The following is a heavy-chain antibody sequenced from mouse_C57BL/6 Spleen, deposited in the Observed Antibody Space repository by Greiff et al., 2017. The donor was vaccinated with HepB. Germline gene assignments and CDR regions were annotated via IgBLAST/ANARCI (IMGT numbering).Heavy chain of an antibody. CDR3: ARHDVDYWYFDV. V-gene: IGHV5-9*01. CDR2: ISGGGGNT. Sequence: EVHLVESGGGLVKPGGSLKLSCAASGFTFSSYTMSWVRQTPEKRLEWVATISGGGGNTYYPDSVKGRFTISRANAKNTLYLQMSSLRSEDTALYYCARHDVDYWYFDVWGTGTTVTVSS. CDR1: GFTFSSYT. J-gene: IGHJ1*03.